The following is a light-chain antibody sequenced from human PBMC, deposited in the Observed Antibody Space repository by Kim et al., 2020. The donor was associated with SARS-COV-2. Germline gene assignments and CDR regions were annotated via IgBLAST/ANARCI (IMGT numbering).Light chain of an antibody. CDR3: SSWDNSLSAWM. J-gene: IGLJ3*02. CDR2: NNT. V-gene: IGLV10-54*01. CDR1: NNNVGSQG. Sequence: QTATLTCTGNNNNVGSQGATWLQQHQGHPPKLLSYNNTNRPSGISERLSASRSGNTASLTIAGLQPEDEADYYCSSWDNSLSAWMFGGGTQLTVL.